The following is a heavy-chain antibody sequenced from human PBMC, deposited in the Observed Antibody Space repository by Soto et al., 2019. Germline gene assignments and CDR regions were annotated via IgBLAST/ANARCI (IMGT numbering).Heavy chain of an antibody. V-gene: IGHV4-39*01. J-gene: IGHJ4*02. Sequence: SETLSLTCTVSGGSISSSSYYWGWIRQPPGKGLEWIGSIYYSGSTYYNPSLKSRVTISVDTSKNQFSLKLSSVTAADTDVYYCARRPLTWDSSGYYPFDYWGQGTLVTVSS. D-gene: IGHD3-22*01. CDR1: GGSISSSSYY. CDR3: ARRPLTWDSSGYYPFDY. CDR2: IYYSGST.